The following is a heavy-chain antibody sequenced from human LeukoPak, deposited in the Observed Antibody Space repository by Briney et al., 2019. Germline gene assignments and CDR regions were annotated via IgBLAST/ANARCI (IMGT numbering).Heavy chain of an antibody. Sequence: SETLSLTCTVSGGSISNYYWSWIRQPPGTGLEWIGYIYYSGSTNYNPSLKSRVTISVDTSKNQFSLKLSSVTAADTAVYYCARVGGTNYYYYGMDVWGQGTTVTVSS. V-gene: IGHV4-59*01. J-gene: IGHJ6*02. D-gene: IGHD1-26*01. CDR2: IYYSGST. CDR3: ARVGGTNYYYYGMDV. CDR1: GGSISNYY.